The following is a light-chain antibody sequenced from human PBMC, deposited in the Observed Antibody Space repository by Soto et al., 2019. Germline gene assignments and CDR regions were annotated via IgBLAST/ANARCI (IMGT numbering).Light chain of an antibody. CDR1: QSVSNN. CDR3: QQYNNWPLT. V-gene: IGKV3D-15*01. J-gene: IGKJ4*01. CDR2: GAS. Sequence: IVLTQSPGTLSLSPGERGTLSCRASQSVSNNYLAWYQQKPGQAPRLLIYGASNRATGIPDRFSGSGSGTEFTLTISSLQSEDFAVYYCQQYNNWPLTFGGGTKVDIK.